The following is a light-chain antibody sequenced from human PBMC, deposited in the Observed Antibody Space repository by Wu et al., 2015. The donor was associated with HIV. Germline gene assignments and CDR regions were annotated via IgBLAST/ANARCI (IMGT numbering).Light chain of an antibody. CDR1: QSASNW. V-gene: IGKV1-5*03. CDR2: KTS. Sequence: DIQMTQSPSSLSASVGDRVTITCRASQSASNWLAWFQQKPGKAPNLLIYKTSTLESGVPSRSSGSGSGTEFTLTISSLQPDDFATYYCQQDNSNSWAFGQGTKVEMK. CDR3: QQDNSNSWA. J-gene: IGKJ1*01.